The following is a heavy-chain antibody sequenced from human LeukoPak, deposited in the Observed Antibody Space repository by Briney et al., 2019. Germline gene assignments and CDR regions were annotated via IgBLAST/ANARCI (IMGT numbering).Heavy chain of an antibody. Sequence: GGSLRLSCAASGFTFSSYAMHWVRQAPGKGLEWVAVISYDGSNKYYADSVKGRFTISRDNSKNTLYLQMNSLRAEDTAVYYCARGGIVPAAKAPDYWGQGTLVTVSS. CDR1: GFTFSSYA. V-gene: IGHV3-30-3*01. D-gene: IGHD2-2*01. J-gene: IGHJ4*02. CDR2: ISYDGSNK. CDR3: ARGGIVPAAKAPDY.